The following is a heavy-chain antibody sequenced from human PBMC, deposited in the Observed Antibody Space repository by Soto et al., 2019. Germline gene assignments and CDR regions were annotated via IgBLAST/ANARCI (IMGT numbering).Heavy chain of an antibody. J-gene: IGHJ6*02. D-gene: IGHD3-10*02. V-gene: IGHV3-15*07. CDR3: TATLTYYYIPSCPKFYYPGMDV. CDR1: GFTFRTAW. Sequence: EIQLVESGGGPVKPGGSLRLSCAASGFTFRTAWKRKKEGGKRDYAEPVKGRVTISRDDSKKSLFLQMNSLQIEETAVYYCTATLTYYYIPSCPKFYYPGMDVWGQGNTVTVS. CDR2: RKKEGGKR.